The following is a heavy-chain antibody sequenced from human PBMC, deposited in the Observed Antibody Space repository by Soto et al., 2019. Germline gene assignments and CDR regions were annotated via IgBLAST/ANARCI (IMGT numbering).Heavy chain of an antibody. J-gene: IGHJ6*02. CDR3: ARGDYYGSGPGAYYYGMDV. D-gene: IGHD3-10*01. Sequence: XGTLGLRCAVYGGSFSGYYWSGIRQPPGKGLEWIGEINHSGSTNYNPSLKSRVTISVDTSKNQFSLKLSSVTAADTAVYYCARGDYYGSGPGAYYYGMDVWGQGTTVTVLL. V-gene: IGHV4-34*01. CDR1: GGSFSGYY. CDR2: INHSGST.